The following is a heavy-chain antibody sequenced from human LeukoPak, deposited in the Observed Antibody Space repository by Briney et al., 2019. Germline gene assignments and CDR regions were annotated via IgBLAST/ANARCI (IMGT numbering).Heavy chain of an antibody. CDR3: ARHRVGTGGPGYFDY. CDR1: GGSISTSSYY. CDR2: IYFSGST. Sequence: PSETLSLTCTVSGGSISTSSYYWGWIRQPPGKGLEWIATIYFSGSTYYNPSLKSRVTISVHTSKNQFSLKLSSVTAADTAVYYCARHRVGTGGPGYFDYWGQGALVTVSS. D-gene: IGHD2-8*02. J-gene: IGHJ4*02. V-gene: IGHV4-39*01.